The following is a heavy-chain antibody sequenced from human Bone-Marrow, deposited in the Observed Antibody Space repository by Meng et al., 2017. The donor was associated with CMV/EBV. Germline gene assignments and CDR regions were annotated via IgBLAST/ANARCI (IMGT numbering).Heavy chain of an antibody. D-gene: IGHD3-10*01. CDR1: GFTVSSNY. CDR3: AKAIRIGAFDY. J-gene: IGHJ4*02. V-gene: IGHV3-53*01. Sequence: GESLKISCAASGFTVSSNYMSWVRQAPGKGLEWVSVIYSGGSTYYADSVKGRFTISRDNSKNTLYLQMNSPRGEDTAVYYCAKAIRIGAFDYWGQGTLVTVSS. CDR2: IYSGGST.